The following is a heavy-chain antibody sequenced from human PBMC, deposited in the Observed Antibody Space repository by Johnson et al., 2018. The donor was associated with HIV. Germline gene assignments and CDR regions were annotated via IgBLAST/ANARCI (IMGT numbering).Heavy chain of an antibody. Sequence: VQLVESGGGLVQPGGSLRPSCAASGFTFSSYEMNWVRQAPGKGLEWVSYISSSGSTIYYADSVKGRFTISRDNAKNTLYLQMNSLRAEDTAVYYCAKRHGPIVGATHDACDIWGQGTMVTVSS. CDR1: GFTFSSYE. CDR2: ISSSGSTI. J-gene: IGHJ3*02. V-gene: IGHV3-48*03. D-gene: IGHD1-26*01. CDR3: AKRHGPIVGATHDACDI.